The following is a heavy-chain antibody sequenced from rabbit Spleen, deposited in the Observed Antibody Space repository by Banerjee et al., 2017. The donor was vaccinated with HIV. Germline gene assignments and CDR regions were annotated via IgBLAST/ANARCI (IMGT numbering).Heavy chain of an antibody. CDR3: ARADNGNGDSFDL. Sequence: QSLEESGGDLVKPEGSLTLTCTASGFSFSSHLYMCWVRQAPGKGLELIACIYGATGSSAWYANWAKGRFTISKTSSTTVTLQMTSLTVADTATYFCARADNGNGDSFDLWGPGTLVTVS. D-gene: IGHD6-1*01. J-gene: IGHJ4*01. V-gene: IGHV1S40*01. CDR2: IYGATGSSA. CDR1: GFSFSSHLY.